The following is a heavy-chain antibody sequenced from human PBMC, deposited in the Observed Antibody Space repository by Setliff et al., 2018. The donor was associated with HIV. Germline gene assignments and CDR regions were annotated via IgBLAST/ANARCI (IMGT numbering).Heavy chain of an antibody. CDR3: ARVSGPFDY. D-gene: IGHD6-25*01. CDR2: INGDGSSI. V-gene: IGHV3-74*01. CDR1: GFTFSSHW. J-gene: IGHJ4*02. Sequence: GGSLRLSCAVSGFTFSSHWMHWVRRAPGQGLEWVSRINGDGSSISYVDSVKGRFTISRDNAKESVYLQMNSLRVEESAVYYCARVSGPFDYWGPGTLVTVSS.